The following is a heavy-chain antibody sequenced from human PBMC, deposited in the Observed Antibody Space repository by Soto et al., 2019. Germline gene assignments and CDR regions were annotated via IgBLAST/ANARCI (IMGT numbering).Heavy chain of an antibody. CDR2: MNPNSGNT. CDR3: AADLRFDP. J-gene: IGHJ5*02. CDR1: GYTFTSYD. Sequence: ASVKVSCKASGYTFTSYDINWVRQATGQGLEWMGWMNPNSGNTGYAQKFQGRVTITRDMSTSTAYMELSSLRSEDTAVYYCAADLRFDPWGQGTLVTVSS. V-gene: IGHV1-8*01.